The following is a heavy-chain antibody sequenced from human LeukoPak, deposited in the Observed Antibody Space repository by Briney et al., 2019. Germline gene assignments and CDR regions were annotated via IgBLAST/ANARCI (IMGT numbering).Heavy chain of an antibody. Sequence: PGGSLRLSCAASGFTFSSYGMHWVRQAPGKGLEWVAVIWYDGSNKYYADSVKGRFTISRDNSKNTLNLQMNSLRAEDTAVYYCARAALRFLEQWFDPWGQGTLVTVSS. CDR1: GFTFSSYG. D-gene: IGHD3-3*01. V-gene: IGHV3-33*01. CDR3: ARAALRFLEQWFDP. CDR2: IWYDGSNK. J-gene: IGHJ5*02.